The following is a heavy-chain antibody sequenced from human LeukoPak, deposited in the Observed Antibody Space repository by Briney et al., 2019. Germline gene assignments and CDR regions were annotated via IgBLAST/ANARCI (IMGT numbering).Heavy chain of an antibody. CDR1: GDSISSGDYY. J-gene: IGHJ4*02. V-gene: IGHV4-30-4*02. CDR2: IYYSGST. Sequence: SETLSLTCTVSGDSISSGDYYWSWIRQPPGKGLEWIGYIYYSGSTYYNPSLKSRVTISVDTSKNQFSLKLSSVTAADTAVCYCARVTGSSGYFDYWGQGTLVTVSS. CDR3: ARVTGSSGYFDY. D-gene: IGHD6-6*01.